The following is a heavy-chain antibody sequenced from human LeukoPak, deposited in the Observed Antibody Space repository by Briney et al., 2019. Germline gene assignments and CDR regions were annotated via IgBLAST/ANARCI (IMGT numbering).Heavy chain of an antibody. D-gene: IGHD5-24*01. V-gene: IGHV1-2*06. CDR2: INPNTGGT. Sequence: ASVKVSCKASGYTFTGYYMNWVRQAPGQGLEWLGRINPNTGGTNFAQSFQGRVTMTRDASITTAYMELSRMRSDDTAVYYCARVGDGLNDAFDIWGQGTMVTVSS. CDR1: GYTFTGYY. CDR3: ARVGDGLNDAFDI. J-gene: IGHJ3*02.